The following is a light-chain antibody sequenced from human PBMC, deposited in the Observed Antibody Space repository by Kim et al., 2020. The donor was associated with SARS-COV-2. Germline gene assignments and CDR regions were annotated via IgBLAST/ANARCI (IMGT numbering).Light chain of an antibody. CDR1: NIGSKN. Sequence: SYELTQPLSVSVALGQTARITCGGNNIGSKNVHWYQQKPGQAPVLVIYRDSNRPSGIPERFSGSNSRNTATLTISRAQAGDEADCYCQGWESSTYVVFGG. CDR2: RDS. J-gene: IGLJ2*01. CDR3: QGWESSTYVV. V-gene: IGLV3-9*01.